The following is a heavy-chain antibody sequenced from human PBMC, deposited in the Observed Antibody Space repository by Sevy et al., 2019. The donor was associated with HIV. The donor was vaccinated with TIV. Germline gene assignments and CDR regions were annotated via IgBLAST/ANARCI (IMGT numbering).Heavy chain of an antibody. CDR2: VSQSGRA. CDR3: ARGPLFSPEYCSGGACPTIDY. J-gene: IGHJ4*02. V-gene: IGHV4-34*01. D-gene: IGHD2-15*01. Sequence: QSQTLSLTCAVSGVSFSDYYWAWVRQPPGKGLEWIGEVSQSGRANYNPSLRSRVIMSLDTSNNQFSLKLTSVTAADTAMYYCARGPLFSPEYCSGGACPTIDYWSQGTRVTVSS. CDR1: GVSFSDYY.